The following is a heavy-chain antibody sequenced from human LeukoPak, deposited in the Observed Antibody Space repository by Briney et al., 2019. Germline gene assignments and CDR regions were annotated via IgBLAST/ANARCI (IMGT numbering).Heavy chain of an antibody. J-gene: IGHJ5*02. V-gene: IGHV3-21*01. CDR2: ISSSSSYI. D-gene: IGHD6-13*01. CDR1: AFTFSNYT. CDR3: AREVAAAGLVRFDP. Sequence: PGGSLRLSCAASAFTFSNYTMNWVRQAPGKGLEWVSSISSSSSYIYYADSVKGRFTISRDNAKNSLYLQMNSLRAEDTAVYYCAREVAAAGLVRFDPWGQGTLVTVSS.